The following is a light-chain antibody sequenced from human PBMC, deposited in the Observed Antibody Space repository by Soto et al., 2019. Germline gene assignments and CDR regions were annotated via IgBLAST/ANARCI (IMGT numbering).Light chain of an antibody. CDR1: QSISTY. V-gene: IGKV3-20*01. CDR3: QQYGSSGT. CDR2: GAS. J-gene: IGKJ1*01. Sequence: DIVLTQSPATLSLSPGERATLSCRASQSISTYLGWYQQKPGQAPRLLIYGASNRATGIPDRFSGSGSGTDFTLTISRLEPEDFAVYYCQQYGSSGTFGQGTTVDIK.